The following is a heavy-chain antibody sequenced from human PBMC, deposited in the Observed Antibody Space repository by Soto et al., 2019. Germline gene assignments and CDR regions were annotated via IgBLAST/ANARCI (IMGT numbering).Heavy chain of an antibody. CDR2: IKQDGSEK. CDR1: GFTFSSYW. Sequence: GGSLRLSCVASGFTFSSYWMSWVRQAPGKGLEWVANIKQDGSEKYYVDSVKDRFTISRDNAKNSLYLQMNSLRAEDSAVYYCARVYPGSGWPYHYYGMDVWGQGTTVTVSS. V-gene: IGHV3-7*01. D-gene: IGHD6-19*01. J-gene: IGHJ6*02. CDR3: ARVYPGSGWPYHYYGMDV.